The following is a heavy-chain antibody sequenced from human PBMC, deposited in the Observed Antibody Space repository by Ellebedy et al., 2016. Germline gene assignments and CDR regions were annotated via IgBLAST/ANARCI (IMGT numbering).Heavy chain of an antibody. CDR1: GFTFPEFA. J-gene: IGHJ3*02. D-gene: IGHD6-6*01. CDR2: ISWDSSNK. Sequence: GGSLRLSCVASGFTFPEFAMHWVRQGPGKGLEWVSGISWDSSNKGFADSVKGRFSISRDNAKNTLYLQMNSLRAEDTGVYFCARDRGRPDSFDIWGQGTMVTVSS. CDR3: ARDRGRPDSFDI. V-gene: IGHV3-9*01.